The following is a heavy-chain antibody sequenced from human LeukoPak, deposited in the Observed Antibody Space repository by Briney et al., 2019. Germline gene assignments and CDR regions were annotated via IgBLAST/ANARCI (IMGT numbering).Heavy chain of an antibody. V-gene: IGHV3-48*04. J-gene: IGHJ6*02. CDR1: GFTFSSYS. CDR2: ISSSSSTI. CDR3: ARDRQWLVYGMDV. Sequence: PGGSLRLSCAASGFTFSSYSMNWVRQAPGKGLEWVSYISSSSSTIYYADSVKGRFTISRDNAKNSLYLQMNSLRAEDTAVYYCARDRQWLVYGMDVWGQGTTVAVSS. D-gene: IGHD6-19*01.